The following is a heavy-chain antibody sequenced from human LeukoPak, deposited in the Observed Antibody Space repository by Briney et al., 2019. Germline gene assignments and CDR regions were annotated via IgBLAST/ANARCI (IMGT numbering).Heavy chain of an antibody. CDR2: INHSGST. Sequence: SETLSLTCAVYGGSFSGYYWSWIRQPPGKWLEWIGEINHSGSTNYNPSLKSRVTISVDTSKNQFSLKLSSVTAADTAVYYCASFVVVAAHFDYWGQGTLVTVSS. V-gene: IGHV4-34*01. CDR3: ASFVVVAAHFDY. CDR1: GGSFSGYY. D-gene: IGHD2-15*01. J-gene: IGHJ4*02.